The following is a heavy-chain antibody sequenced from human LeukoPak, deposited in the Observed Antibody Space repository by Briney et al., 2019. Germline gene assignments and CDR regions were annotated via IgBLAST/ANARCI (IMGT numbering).Heavy chain of an antibody. V-gene: IGHV4-4*07. Sequence: ETLSLTCTVSGGSISSYYWSWIRQPAGKGLEWVGRIYTSGSTDYNPSLKSRVTMSVDTSKNQFSLKLSSVTAADTAVYYCARSYSSSSSLGYWGQGTLVTVPS. CDR1: GGSISSYY. CDR2: IYTSGST. J-gene: IGHJ4*02. CDR3: ARSYSSSSSLGY. D-gene: IGHD6-6*01.